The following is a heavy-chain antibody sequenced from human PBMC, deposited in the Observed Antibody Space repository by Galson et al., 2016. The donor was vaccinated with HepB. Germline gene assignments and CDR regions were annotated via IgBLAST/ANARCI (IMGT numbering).Heavy chain of an antibody. CDR2: ISSNGGNT. J-gene: IGHJ4*02. CDR3: ERLGYCSGGSCYYDH. D-gene: IGHD2-15*01. CDR1: GFTFSGYA. Sequence: SLRLSCAASGFTFSGYAMHWVRQAPRKGLEFVSAISSNGGNTYYADSVKGRFTISRDNSKNTLYLQMSSLRAEDTAVYYCERLGYCSGGSCYYDHWGQGTLVTVSS. V-gene: IGHV3-64D*06.